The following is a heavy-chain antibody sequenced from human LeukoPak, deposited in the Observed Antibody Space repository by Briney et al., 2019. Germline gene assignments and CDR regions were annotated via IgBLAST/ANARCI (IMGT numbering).Heavy chain of an antibody. CDR3: AREWRGYNGWFDP. Sequence: SQTLSLTCTVSGGSISSGSYYWSWIRQPAGKGLEWIGRIYTSGSTNYNPSLKSRVTISVDTSKNQFSLKLSSVTAADTAVYYCAREWRGYNGWFDPWGQGTLVTVSS. CDR2: IYTSGST. D-gene: IGHD5-18*01. CDR1: GGSISSGSYY. J-gene: IGHJ5*02. V-gene: IGHV4-61*02.